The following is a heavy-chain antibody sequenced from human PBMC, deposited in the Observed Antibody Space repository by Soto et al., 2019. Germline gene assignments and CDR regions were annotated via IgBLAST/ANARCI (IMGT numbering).Heavy chain of an antibody. V-gene: IGHV3-23*01. CDR2: ISGSGVST. CDR1: GFSFSSYA. Sequence: GGSLRLSCAASGFSFSSYAMSYFRQAPGKGLEWVSAISGSGVSTYYADSVKGRFTISRDNSKNTLYLQMNSLRAEDMAVYYCAKSPGMYYYDSSGYYHYDYWGQGTLVTVSS. CDR3: AKSPGMYYYDSSGYYHYDY. D-gene: IGHD3-22*01. J-gene: IGHJ4*02.